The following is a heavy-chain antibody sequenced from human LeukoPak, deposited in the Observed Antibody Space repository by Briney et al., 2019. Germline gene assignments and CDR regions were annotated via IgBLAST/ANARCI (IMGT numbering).Heavy chain of an antibody. CDR1: GGTFSSYA. D-gene: IGHD3-22*01. V-gene: IGHV1-69*13. Sequence: SVKVSCKASGGTFSSYAISWVRQAPGQGLEWMGGIIPIFGTANYAQKLQGRVTITADESTSTAYMELSSLRSEDTAVYYCATPAYDSSGYYPYWGQGTLVTVSS. CDR3: ATPAYDSSGYYPY. J-gene: IGHJ4*02. CDR2: IIPIFGTA.